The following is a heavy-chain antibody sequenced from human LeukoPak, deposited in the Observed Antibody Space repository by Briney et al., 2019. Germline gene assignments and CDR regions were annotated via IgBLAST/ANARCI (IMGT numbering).Heavy chain of an antibody. J-gene: IGHJ6*02. CDR1: GGFISSGGYY. V-gene: IGHV4-61*08. D-gene: IGHD3-22*01. CDR2: IYYSGST. CDR3: ARHVKYYYDSSGNYYYGMDV. Sequence: PSETLSLTCTVSGGFISSGGYYWSWIRQPPGKGLEWIGYIYYSGSTNYNPSLKSRVTISVDTSKNQFSLKLSSVTAADTAVYYCARHVKYYYDSSGNYYYGMDVWGQGTTVTVSS.